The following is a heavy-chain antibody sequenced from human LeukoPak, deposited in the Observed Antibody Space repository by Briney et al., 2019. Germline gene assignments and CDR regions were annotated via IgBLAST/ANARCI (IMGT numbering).Heavy chain of an antibody. J-gene: IGHJ4*02. CDR3: ANSAGYSSGWYLFSDY. Sequence: PGGSLRLSCAASGFTFSSYAMSWVHQAPGKGLEWVSAISGSGGSTYYADSVKGRFTISRDNSKNTLYLQMNSLRAEDTAVYYCANSAGYSSGWYLFSDYWGQGTLVTVSS. CDR1: GFTFSSYA. D-gene: IGHD6-19*01. CDR2: ISGSGGST. V-gene: IGHV3-23*01.